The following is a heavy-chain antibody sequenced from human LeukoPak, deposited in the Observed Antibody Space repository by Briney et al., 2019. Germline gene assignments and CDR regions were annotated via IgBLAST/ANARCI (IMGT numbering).Heavy chain of an antibody. CDR3: AKDGAWLRFDD. Sequence: GGSLRLSCAGSGFPFSSHGMNWVRQAPGKGLEWVSGISPGGGPTYYADSVKGRFTISRDDSKDTLYLQMENLRAEDTAVYYCAKDGAWLRFDDWGQGILVTVSS. CDR2: ISPGGGPT. J-gene: IGHJ4*02. V-gene: IGHV3-23*01. CDR1: GFPFSSHG. D-gene: IGHD5-12*01.